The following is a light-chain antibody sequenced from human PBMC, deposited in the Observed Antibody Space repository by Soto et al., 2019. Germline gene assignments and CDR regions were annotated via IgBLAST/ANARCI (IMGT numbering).Light chain of an antibody. CDR3: QQYDNIPLT. CDR1: QSLLHSNGYNY. V-gene: IGKV2-28*01. CDR2: ETS. Sequence: DIVVTQSPLTLPVTPGETASISCRSSQSLLHSNGYNYLDWYQQKPGKAPKLLIYETSNLETGVPSRFSGSGSGTDFTFTISTLQSEDLATYYCQQYDNIPLTFGPGTKVDIK. J-gene: IGKJ3*01.